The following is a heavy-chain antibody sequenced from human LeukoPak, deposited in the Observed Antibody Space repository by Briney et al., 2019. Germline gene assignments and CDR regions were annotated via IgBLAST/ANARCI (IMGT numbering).Heavy chain of an antibody. D-gene: IGHD3-10*01. J-gene: IGHJ4*02. Sequence: GGSLRLSCAASGFTFSSYEMNWVRQAPGKGLEWVSYISSSGSTIYYADSVKGRFTISRDNAKNSLYLQMNSLRAEDTAVYYCARLWFGEKFDYWGQGTLVTVSS. CDR2: ISSSGSTI. V-gene: IGHV3-48*03. CDR1: GFTFSSYE. CDR3: ARLWFGEKFDY.